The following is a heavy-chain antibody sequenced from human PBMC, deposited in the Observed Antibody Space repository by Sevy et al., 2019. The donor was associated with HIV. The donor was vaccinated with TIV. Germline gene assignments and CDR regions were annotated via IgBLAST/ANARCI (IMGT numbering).Heavy chain of an antibody. CDR3: ARGGRIAVSGRVGYLDY. CDR1: GFTFSSYG. D-gene: IGHD6-19*01. V-gene: IGHV3-33*01. J-gene: IGHJ4*02. Sequence: GGSRRLSCAASGFTFSSYGMHWVRQAPGKGLEWVALIWYDGTNKYYADSVKGRFNISRDNSENTFYLQMNSLRAEDTAVYYCARGGRIAVSGRVGYLDYWGQGILVTVSS. CDR2: IWYDGTNK.